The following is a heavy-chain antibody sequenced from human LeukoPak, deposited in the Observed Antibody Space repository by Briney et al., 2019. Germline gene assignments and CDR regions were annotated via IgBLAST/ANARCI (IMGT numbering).Heavy chain of an antibody. Sequence: GESLKISCRGSGYTFTNYWIAWVRQMPGKGLEWMGIIYPGDSDTRYSPSFQGQVTISADKSISNAYLQWSSLRASDSAMYFCARIGDGYNSELDYWGQGTLVTVSS. CDR1: GYTFTNYW. D-gene: IGHD5-24*01. CDR2: IYPGDSDT. J-gene: IGHJ4*02. CDR3: ARIGDGYNSELDY. V-gene: IGHV5-51*01.